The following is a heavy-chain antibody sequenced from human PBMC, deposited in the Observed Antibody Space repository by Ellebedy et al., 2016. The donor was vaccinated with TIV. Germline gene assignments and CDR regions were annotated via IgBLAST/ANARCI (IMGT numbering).Heavy chain of an antibody. Sequence: GESLKISCAASGFTFSNAWMSWVRQAPGKGLEWVSAISGSGGSTYYADSVKGRFTISRDNSKNTLYLQMNSLRAEDTAVYYCAKDFRKMDYYDSSGRHAFDIWGQGTMVTVSS. D-gene: IGHD3-22*01. CDR2: ISGSGGST. V-gene: IGHV3-23*01. J-gene: IGHJ3*02. CDR3: AKDFRKMDYYDSSGRHAFDI. CDR1: GFTFSNAW.